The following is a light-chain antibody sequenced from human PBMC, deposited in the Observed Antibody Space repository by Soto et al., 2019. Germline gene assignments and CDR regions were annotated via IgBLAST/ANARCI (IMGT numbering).Light chain of an antibody. CDR1: QSLIHSDGNTY. J-gene: IGKJ1*01. V-gene: IGKV2-30*02. CDR2: EVS. CDR3: LKVTRWPWT. Sequence: DVVMTQSPLFLPVTLGQPASISCRSSQSLIHSDGNTYLSWFQQRPGQSPRRLIYEVSDRDSGVPDRFTRSGSGTDFPLRISGLVSEDVGVYYWLKVTRWPWTFGQETEVELK.